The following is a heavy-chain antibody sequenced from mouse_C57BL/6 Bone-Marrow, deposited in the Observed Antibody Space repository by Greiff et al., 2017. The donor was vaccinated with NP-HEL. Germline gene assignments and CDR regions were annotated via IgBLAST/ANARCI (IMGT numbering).Heavy chain of an antibody. CDR3: AREGIYYYGGEGFAY. J-gene: IGHJ3*01. CDR1: GFTFSSYT. CDR2: ISGGGGNT. V-gene: IGHV5-9*01. D-gene: IGHD1-1*02. Sequence: EVHLVESGGGLVKPGGSLKLSCAASGFTFSSYTMSWVRQTPEKRLEWVATISGGGGNTYYPDSVKGRFTISRDNAKNTLYLQMSSLRSEDTALYYCAREGIYYYGGEGFAYWGQGTLVTVSA.